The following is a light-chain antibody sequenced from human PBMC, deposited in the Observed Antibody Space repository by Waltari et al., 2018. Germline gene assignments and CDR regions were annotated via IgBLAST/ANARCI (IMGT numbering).Light chain of an antibody. CDR2: GAS. CDR3: QQYNNWPRT. V-gene: IGKV3-15*01. Sequence: EIEMTQSPATLSVSPGARATLSCRASQSVSSNLAWYQQKPGQAPRLLIYGASTRATGIPARFSGSGSGTEFTLTISSLQSEDFAVYYCQQYNNWPRTFGQGTKVEIK. J-gene: IGKJ1*01. CDR1: QSVSSN.